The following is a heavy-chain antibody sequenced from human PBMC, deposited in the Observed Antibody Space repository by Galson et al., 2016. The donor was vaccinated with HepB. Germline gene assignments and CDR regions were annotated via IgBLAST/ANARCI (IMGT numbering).Heavy chain of an antibody. D-gene: IGHD6-19*01. Sequence: SLRLSCAASGFSFSTYSMHWVRQAPGKGLEWVSYISGSADSRHYADSVKGRFTISRDNAKNSLYLQMNSLRAEDTAVYYCARMVPLYSDGWYVRGDGWFDPWGQGTLVTVSS. CDR1: GFSFSTYS. CDR3: ARMVPLYSDGWYVRGDGWFDP. CDR2: ISGSADSR. V-gene: IGHV3-11*01. J-gene: IGHJ5*02.